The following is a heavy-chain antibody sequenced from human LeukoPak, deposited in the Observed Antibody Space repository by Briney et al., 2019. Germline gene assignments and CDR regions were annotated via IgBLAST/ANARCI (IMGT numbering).Heavy chain of an antibody. CDR1: GFTFSSYE. J-gene: IGHJ4*02. CDR2: ISSSGSSGSTI. D-gene: IGHD3-10*01. Sequence: PGGSLRLSCAASGFTFSSYEMNWVRQAPGKGLEWVSYISSSGSSGSTIYYADSVKGRFTISRDNAKNPLYLQMNSLRAEDTAVYYCAKAITMVRGVIIGADYWGQGTLVTVSS. CDR3: AKAITMVRGVIIGADY. V-gene: IGHV3-48*03.